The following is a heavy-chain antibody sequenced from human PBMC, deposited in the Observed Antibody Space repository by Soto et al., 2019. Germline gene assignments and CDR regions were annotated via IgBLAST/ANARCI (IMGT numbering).Heavy chain of an antibody. CDR1: KFTFRTYV. D-gene: IGHD3-22*01. CDR2: ISFDGSNK. CDR3: AREMIPMIMGGMSAMDV. J-gene: IGHJ6*02. Sequence: QVQLVESGGGVVQPERSQRLSCAASKFTFRTYVMHWVRQAPGKGLEWVALISFDGSNKYYADSVKGRFTISRDNSKHTMYLQMTSLRPEDTAVYYCAREMIPMIMGGMSAMDVWGQGTTVTVSS. V-gene: IGHV3-30*04.